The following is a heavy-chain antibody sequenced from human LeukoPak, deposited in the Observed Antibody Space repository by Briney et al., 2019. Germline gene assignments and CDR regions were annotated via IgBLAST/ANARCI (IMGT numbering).Heavy chain of an antibody. V-gene: IGHV3-72*01. CDR2: SKNKDYAYST. J-gene: IGHJ4*02. D-gene: IGHD3-22*01. CDR1: GFTFSDHH. Sequence: GSLRLSCAASGFTFSDHHMDWVRQAPGKGLEWIGRSKNKDYAYSTVYAASVKGRFTFSRDDPKNSLYLQMNSLTTEDTAVYYCTRIFYYGTRGYYPDFWGQGTLVTVSS. CDR3: TRIFYYGTRGYYPDF.